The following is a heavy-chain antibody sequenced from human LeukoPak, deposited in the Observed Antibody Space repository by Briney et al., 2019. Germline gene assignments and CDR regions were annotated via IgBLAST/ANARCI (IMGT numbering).Heavy chain of an antibody. CDR1: GFTFSSYW. J-gene: IGHJ4*02. V-gene: IGHV3-7*01. Sequence: GALRLSCAASGFTFSSYWMSWVRQAPGKGLEWVANIKQDGSEKYYVDSVKGRFTISRDNAKNSLYLQMNSLRAEDTAVYYCASPGRRYSSSSSFDYWGQGTLVTVSS. CDR2: IKQDGSEK. D-gene: IGHD6-6*01. CDR3: ASPGRRYSSSSSFDY.